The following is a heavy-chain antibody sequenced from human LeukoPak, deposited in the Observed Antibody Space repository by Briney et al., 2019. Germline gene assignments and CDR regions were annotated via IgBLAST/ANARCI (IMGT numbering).Heavy chain of an antibody. CDR1: GGSFSGYY. Sequence: SETLSLTCAVYGGSFSGYYWSWIRQPPGKGLEWIGEINHSGSTNYNPSLKSRVTISVDTSKNQFSLKLSSVTAADTAVCYCARATGYYYDSSGYYEWGQGTLVTVSS. CDR2: INHSGST. V-gene: IGHV4-34*01. D-gene: IGHD3-22*01. J-gene: IGHJ4*02. CDR3: ARATGYYYDSSGYYE.